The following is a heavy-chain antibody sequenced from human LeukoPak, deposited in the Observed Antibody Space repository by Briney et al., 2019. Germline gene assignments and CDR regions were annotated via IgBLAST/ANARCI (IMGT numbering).Heavy chain of an antibody. CDR3: ARDAELGYDAFDI. CDR1: GFTFSSYA. D-gene: IGHD5-18*01. Sequence: PGGSLRLSCAASGFTFSSYAMSWVRQAPGKGLEWVSAISGSGGSTYYADSVKGRFTISRDNAKNSLYLQMNSLRAEDTAVYYCARDAELGYDAFDIWGQGTMVTVSS. V-gene: IGHV3-23*01. CDR2: ISGSGGST. J-gene: IGHJ3*02.